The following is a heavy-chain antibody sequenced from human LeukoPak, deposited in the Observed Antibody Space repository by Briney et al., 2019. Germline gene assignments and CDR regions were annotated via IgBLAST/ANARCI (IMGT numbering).Heavy chain of an antibody. V-gene: IGHV4-59*01. Sequence: KPSETLSLTCTVSGGSISNYYWSWIRQPPGKGLEWIGYIYYSGSTNYNPSLKSRVTISVDTSKNQFSLKLSSVTAADTAVYYCARVESSSWYSIDYWGQGTLVTVSS. J-gene: IGHJ4*02. CDR1: GGSISNYY. CDR3: ARVESSSWYSIDY. D-gene: IGHD6-13*01. CDR2: IYYSGST.